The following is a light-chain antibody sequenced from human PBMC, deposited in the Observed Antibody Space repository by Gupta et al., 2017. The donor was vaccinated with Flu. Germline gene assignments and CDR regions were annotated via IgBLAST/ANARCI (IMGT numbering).Light chain of an antibody. Sequence: DFAMTRSPPSLPHTLRQPASISSRSREHLAYSYANTYLDWFQLRPGESPGRLIYQASSLECGVPDRFSGSGSGADFTLKIRWVESEDVGVYFCIQGSSWPWKFGQGTKVEIK. CDR1: EHLAYSYANTY. CDR2: QAS. CDR3: IQGSSWPWK. V-gene: IGKV2-30*01. J-gene: IGKJ1*01.